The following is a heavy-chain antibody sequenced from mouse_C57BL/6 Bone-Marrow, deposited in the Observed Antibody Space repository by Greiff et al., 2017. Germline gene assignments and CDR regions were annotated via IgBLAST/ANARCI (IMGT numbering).Heavy chain of an antibody. CDR1: GYTFTDYY. D-gene: IGHD2-2*01. V-gene: IGHV1-19*01. Sequence: EVKLQESGPVLVKPGASVKMSCKASGYTFTDYYMNWVKQSHGKSLEWIGVINPYNGCTSYNQKFKGKATLTVDKSSSTAYMELNSLTSEDSAVYYCARDYGYWFDYWGQGTTLTVSS. J-gene: IGHJ2*01. CDR2: INPYNGCT. CDR3: ARDYGYWFDY.